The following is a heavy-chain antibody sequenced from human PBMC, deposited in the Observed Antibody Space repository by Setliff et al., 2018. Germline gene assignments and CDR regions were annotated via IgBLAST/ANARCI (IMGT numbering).Heavy chain of an antibody. V-gene: IGHV4-4*07. CDR1: GGSISSYY. CDR2: IYTSGST. D-gene: IGHD3-22*01. CDR3: ARESRYYYDNLGTLDY. Sequence: PSETLSLTCTVSGGSISSYYWSWIRQPAGKGLEWIGRIYTSGSTNYNPSLKSRVTVSVDTSKNQFSLKLSSVTAADTAVHYCARESRYYYDNLGTLDYWGQGTLVTVSS. J-gene: IGHJ4*02.